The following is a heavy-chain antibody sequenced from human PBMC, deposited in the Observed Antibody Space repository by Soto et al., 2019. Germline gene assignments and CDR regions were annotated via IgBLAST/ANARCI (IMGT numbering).Heavy chain of an antibody. CDR3: ARTYYDILTGYYPFDY. V-gene: IGHV4-59*08. CDR2: IYYSGST. J-gene: IGHJ4*02. CDR1: GGSISSYY. Sequence: SETLSLTCTVSGGSISSYYWSWIRQPPGKGLEWIGYIYYSGSTNYNPSLKSRVTISVDTSKNQFSLKLSSVTAADTAVYYCARTYYDILTGYYPFDYWGQGTLVTVSS. D-gene: IGHD3-9*01.